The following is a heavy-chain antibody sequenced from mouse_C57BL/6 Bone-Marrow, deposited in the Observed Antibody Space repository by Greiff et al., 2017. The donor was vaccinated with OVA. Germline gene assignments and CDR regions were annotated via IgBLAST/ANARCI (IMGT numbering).Heavy chain of an antibody. CDR1: GYTFTSYW. V-gene: IGHV1-69*01. Sequence: QVQLQQPGAELVMPGASVKLSCKASGYTFTSYWMHWVKQRPGQGLEWIGEIDPSDSYTNYNQKFKGKSTLTVDKSSSTADMQLSRLTSEDSAVYDSARERTTVVATGYFDVWGTGTTVTVSS. CDR3: ARERTTVVATGYFDV. CDR2: IDPSDSYT. D-gene: IGHD1-1*01. J-gene: IGHJ1*03.